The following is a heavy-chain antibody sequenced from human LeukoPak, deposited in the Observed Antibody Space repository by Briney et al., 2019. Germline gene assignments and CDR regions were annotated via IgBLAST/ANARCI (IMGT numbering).Heavy chain of an antibody. J-gene: IGHJ4*02. D-gene: IGHD3-9*01. CDR1: GFSFSTYA. CDR2: ISGVGGDT. V-gene: IGHV3-23*01. Sequence: AGSLRLSCVASGFSFSTYAMNWVRQAPGKVLEWVSTISGVGGDTYYADSVKGRFTISRDNSKNTLYLQMNSLRAEDTALYYCAKGARGRYFDWPFDYWGQGTLVTVSS. CDR3: AKGARGRYFDWPFDY.